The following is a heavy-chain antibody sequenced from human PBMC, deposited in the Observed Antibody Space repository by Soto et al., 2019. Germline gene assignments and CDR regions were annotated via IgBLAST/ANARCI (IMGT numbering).Heavy chain of an antibody. CDR1: GFTVSSNY. J-gene: IGHJ4*02. Sequence: GGSLSLSCAASGFTVSSNYMSWVRQAPGKGLEWVSVIYSGGSTYYADSVKGRFTISRDNSKNTLYLQMNSLRAEDTAVYYCARDPRYYYDSSGYSKWGQGTLVTVSS. D-gene: IGHD3-22*01. CDR2: IYSGGST. V-gene: IGHV3-53*01. CDR3: ARDPRYYYDSSGYSK.